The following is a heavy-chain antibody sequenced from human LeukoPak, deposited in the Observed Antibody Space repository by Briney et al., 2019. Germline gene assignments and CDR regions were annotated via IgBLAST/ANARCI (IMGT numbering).Heavy chain of an antibody. V-gene: IGHV1-18*01. D-gene: IGHD2-21*02. CDR2: IGTYSGNT. CDR1: GYTFTSYA. Sequence: ASVKVSCKPSGYTFTSYAISWVRQAPGQGLEWMGWIGTYSGNTNYAQKFQDRITMTMETSTSTAYMELRSLRSDDTAVYYCARGGSRVVTYGNFDYWGQGTLVTVSS. CDR3: ARGGSRVVTYGNFDY. J-gene: IGHJ4*02.